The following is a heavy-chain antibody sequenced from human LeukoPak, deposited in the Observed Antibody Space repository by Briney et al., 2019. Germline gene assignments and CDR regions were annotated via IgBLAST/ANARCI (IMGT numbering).Heavy chain of an antibody. CDR2: INSDGSST. CDR1: GFTFSSYW. V-gene: IGHV3-74*01. J-gene: IGHJ3*02. CDR3: ARVKVGEKRREVHDAFDI. D-gene: IGHD3-10*01. Sequence: PGGSLRLSCAASGFTFSSYWMHWVRQAPGKGLVWVSRINSDGSSTSYADSVKGRFTISRDNAKNTLYLQMNSLRAEDTAVYYCARVKVGEKRREVHDAFDIWGQGTMVTVSS.